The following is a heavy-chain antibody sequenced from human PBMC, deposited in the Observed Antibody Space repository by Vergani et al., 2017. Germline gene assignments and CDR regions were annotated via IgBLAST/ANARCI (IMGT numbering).Heavy chain of an antibody. V-gene: IGHV3-73*02. CDR3: ARPSGDCSSTSCYTKNHWYFDL. D-gene: IGHD2-2*02. Sequence: EVQLVESGGGLVQPGGSLKLSCAASGFTFSGSAMHWVRQASGKGLEWVGRIRSKANNYATAYAASVTGRFTISRDDSKNTAYLQMNSLKTEDTAVYYCARPSGDCSSTSCYTKNHWYFDLWGRGTLVTVSS. CDR1: GFTFSGSA. J-gene: IGHJ2*01. CDR2: IRSKANNYAT.